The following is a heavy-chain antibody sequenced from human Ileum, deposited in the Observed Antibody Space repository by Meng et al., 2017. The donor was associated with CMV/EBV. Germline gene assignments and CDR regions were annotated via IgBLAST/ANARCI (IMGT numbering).Heavy chain of an antibody. V-gene: IGHV4-34*01. CDR2: INHGGSS. CDR3: ARASPQRRFLSY. D-gene: IGHD3-3*01. CDR1: GGSFSEYH. J-gene: IGHJ4*02. Sequence: QVQLQQWGAGLLKPSETLSLMCAFYGGSFSEYHWSWIRQPPGKGLEWIGEINHGGSSNYNPSLKSRVTISVDRSRNQVSLKLTSVTAADTAVYYCARASPQRRFLSYWGQGTLVTASS.